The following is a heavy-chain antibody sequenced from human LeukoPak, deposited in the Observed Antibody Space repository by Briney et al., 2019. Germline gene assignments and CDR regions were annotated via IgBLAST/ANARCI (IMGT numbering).Heavy chain of an antibody. CDR1: GYTFTGYS. CDR2: ISPNSGDT. D-gene: IGHD2-21*02. J-gene: IGHJ5*02. V-gene: IGHV1-2*02. Sequence: ASVKVSCKASGYTFTGYSIHWVRQAPGQGLEWMGCISPNSGDTNYPQKFQDRVTLSRDTSISTAYMELTDLRSDDTAMYYCARPNGDYYNWFDPWGQGTLVTVSS. CDR3: ARPNGDYYNWFDP.